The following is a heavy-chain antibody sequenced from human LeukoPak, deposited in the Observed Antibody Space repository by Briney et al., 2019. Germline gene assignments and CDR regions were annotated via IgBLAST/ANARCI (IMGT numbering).Heavy chain of an antibody. CDR1: GYTFTGYY. V-gene: IGHV1-69*13. J-gene: IGHJ6*03. Sequence: ASVKVSCKASGYTFTGYYMHWVRQAPGQGLEWMGGIIPIFGTANYAQRFQGRVTITADESTSTAYMELSSLRSEDTAVYYCARVDCSSTSCYRYYYYYMDVWGKGTTVTVSS. D-gene: IGHD2-2*02. CDR2: IIPIFGTA. CDR3: ARVDCSSTSCYRYYYYYMDV.